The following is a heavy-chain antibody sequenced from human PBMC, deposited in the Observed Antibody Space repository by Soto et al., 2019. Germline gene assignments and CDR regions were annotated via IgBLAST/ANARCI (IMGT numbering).Heavy chain of an antibody. CDR2: INHSGST. V-gene: IGHV4-34*01. CDR3: ARNKITALLGN. J-gene: IGHJ4*01. Sequence: SSVTQSVTNAVDGGSSSGYYWTWIRQPPGTGLEWIGEINHSGSTNYNPSLKSRVTISVDTSKNQFSLKLTSVTAADTAVYYCARNKITALLGNWGQGTLLTVSS. CDR1: GGSSSGYY. D-gene: IGHD3-10*01.